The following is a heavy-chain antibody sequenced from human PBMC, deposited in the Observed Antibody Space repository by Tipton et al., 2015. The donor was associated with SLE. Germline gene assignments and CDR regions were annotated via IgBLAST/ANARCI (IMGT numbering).Heavy chain of an antibody. CDR1: GGSISSHY. CDR2: IYYSGST. CDR3: ARDRDGDPGSLDY. V-gene: IGHV4-59*11. J-gene: IGHJ4*02. Sequence: TLSLTCTVSGGSISSHYWSWIRQPPGKGLEWIGYIYYSGSTYYNPSLKSRVTISVDTSKNQFSLKLSSVTAADTAVYYCARDRDGDPGSLDYWGQGTMVTVSS. D-gene: IGHD1-1*01.